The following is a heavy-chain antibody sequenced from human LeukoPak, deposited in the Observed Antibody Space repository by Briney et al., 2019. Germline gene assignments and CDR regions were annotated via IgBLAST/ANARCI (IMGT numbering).Heavy chain of an antibody. CDR1: GGSITTYY. CDR3: ARVNIQLWAYHYYFDY. J-gene: IGHJ4*02. Sequence: PSETLSLTCTVSGGSITTYYWSWIRQPPGKGLEWIGYIYYSGSTNYNPSLKSRVTISVDTSKNQFSLKLSSVTAADTAVYYCARVNIQLWAYHYYFDYWGQGTLVTVSS. V-gene: IGHV4-59*01. CDR2: IYYSGST. D-gene: IGHD5-18*01.